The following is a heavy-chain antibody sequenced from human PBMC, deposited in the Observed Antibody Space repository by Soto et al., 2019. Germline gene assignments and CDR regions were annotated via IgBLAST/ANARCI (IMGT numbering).Heavy chain of an antibody. D-gene: IGHD4-4*01. V-gene: IGHV4-59*01. J-gene: IGHJ2*01. CDR1: GGSISRYS. CDR2: IYYSGST. Sequence: SETLSLTCTVSGGSISRYSWSWIRQPPGKGLECIGCIYYSGSTDYNPSLRGRVTISVDTSKNQFSLRLSSVSAADTAVYYCARVRESYSRSYWYFDLWGRGTLVTVSS. CDR3: ARVRESYSRSYWYFDL.